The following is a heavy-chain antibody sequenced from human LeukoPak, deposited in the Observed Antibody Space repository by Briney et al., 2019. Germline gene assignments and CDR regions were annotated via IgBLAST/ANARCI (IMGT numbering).Heavy chain of an antibody. V-gene: IGHV1-69*13. Sequence: SVKVSCKASGCTFSSYAISWVRQAPGQGLEWMGGIIPIFGTANYAQKFQGRVTITADESTSTAYMELSSLRSEDTAVYYCASLGRAGYSNYWGQGTLVTVSS. CDR3: ASLGRAGYSNY. CDR1: GCTFSSYA. CDR2: IIPIFGTA. D-gene: IGHD5-24*01. J-gene: IGHJ4*02.